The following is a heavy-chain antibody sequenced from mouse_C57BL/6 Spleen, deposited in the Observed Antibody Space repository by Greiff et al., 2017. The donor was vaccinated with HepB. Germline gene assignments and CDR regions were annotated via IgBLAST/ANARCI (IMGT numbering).Heavy chain of an antibody. V-gene: IGHV1-22*01. Sequence: EVQLPQSGPELVKPGASVKMSCKASGYTFTDYNMHWVMQSHGKSLEWIGYINPNNGGTSYNQKFKGKATLTVNKSSSTAYMELRSLTSEDSAVYYCARTYYYAMDYWGQGASVTVSS. J-gene: IGHJ4*01. CDR1: GYTFTDYN. CDR2: INPNNGGT. CDR3: ARTYYYAMDY.